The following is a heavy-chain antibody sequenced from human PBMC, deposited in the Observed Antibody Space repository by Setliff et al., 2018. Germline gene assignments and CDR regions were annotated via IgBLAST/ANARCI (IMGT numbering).Heavy chain of an antibody. CDR2: IYTSWST. Sequence: KTSETLSLTCTVSGDSISSRTYYWSWIRQPAGKGLEWIGHIYTSWSTNYNPSLKSRLTISVDTSKNQFSLNLSSVTAADTAIYYCGRHLGPWDPVDFWGQGTLVTVSS. CDR1: GDSISSRTYY. CDR3: GRHLGPWDPVDF. V-gene: IGHV4-61*09. D-gene: IGHD1-26*01. J-gene: IGHJ4*02.